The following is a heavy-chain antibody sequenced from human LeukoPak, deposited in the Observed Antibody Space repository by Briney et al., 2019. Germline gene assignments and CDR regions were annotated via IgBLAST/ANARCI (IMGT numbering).Heavy chain of an antibody. V-gene: IGHV4-59*11. Sequence: SETLSPTCTVSGGSISSHYWSWIRQPPGKGLEWIGYIYYSGSTNYNPSLKSRVTISVDTSTNQFSLKLSSVTAADTAVYYCARDLYSSSWYWFDPWGQGTLVTVSS. D-gene: IGHD6-13*01. CDR3: ARDLYSSSWYWFDP. CDR1: GGSISSHY. J-gene: IGHJ5*02. CDR2: IYYSGST.